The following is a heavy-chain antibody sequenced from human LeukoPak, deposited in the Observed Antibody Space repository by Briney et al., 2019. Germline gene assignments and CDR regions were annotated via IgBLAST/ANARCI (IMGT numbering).Heavy chain of an antibody. CDR1: GFTFSSYA. J-gene: IGHJ4*02. CDR2: ISGSGGST. D-gene: IGHD2-8*01. V-gene: IGHV3-23*01. Sequence: PGGSLRLSCAASGFTFSSYAMSWVRQAPGKGLEWVSAISGSGGSTYYADSVKGRFTISRDNSKNTLYLHMNSLRAEDTAVYYCAKEVVLMVYAPTGGFDYWGQGTLVTVSS. CDR3: AKEVVLMVYAPTGGFDY.